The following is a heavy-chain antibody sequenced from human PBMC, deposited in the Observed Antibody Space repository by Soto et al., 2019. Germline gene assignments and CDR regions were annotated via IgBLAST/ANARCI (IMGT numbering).Heavy chain of an antibody. Sequence: ASVKVSCKVSGYTLTELSMHWVRQAPGKGLEWMGGFDPEDGETIYAQKFQGRVTMTEDTSTDTAYMELSSLRSEDTAVYYCATDYGSGRRNYAFDIWGQGTRVTVSS. CDR1: GYTLTELS. CDR3: ATDYGSGRRNYAFDI. CDR2: FDPEDGET. V-gene: IGHV1-24*01. D-gene: IGHD3-10*01. J-gene: IGHJ3*02.